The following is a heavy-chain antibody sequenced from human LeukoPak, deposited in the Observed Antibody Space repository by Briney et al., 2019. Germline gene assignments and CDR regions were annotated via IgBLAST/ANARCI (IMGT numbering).Heavy chain of an antibody. CDR2: FYYSGST. Sequence: SETLSLTCTVSGGSISSSTYYWGWIRQPPGKGLEWIGSFYYSGSTYYNPSLRSRVSISVDTSKNQFSLKLISVTAADTAVYYCARSLRYLVWLDAFDLWGKGTTVTVSS. CDR1: GGSISSSTYY. CDR3: ARSLRYLVWLDAFDL. D-gene: IGHD3-9*01. V-gene: IGHV4-39*07. J-gene: IGHJ6*04.